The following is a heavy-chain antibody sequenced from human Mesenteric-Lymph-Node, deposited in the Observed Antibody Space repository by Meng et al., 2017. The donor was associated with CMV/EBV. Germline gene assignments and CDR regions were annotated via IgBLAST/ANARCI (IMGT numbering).Heavy chain of an antibody. CDR3: ARLPLRFLEWLPPTINYYYYGMDV. V-gene: IGHV3-30*02. CDR2: IRYDGSNK. D-gene: IGHD3-3*01. CDR1: GFTFSSYG. J-gene: IGHJ6*02. Sequence: GGSLRLSCAASGFTFSSYGMHWVRQAPGKGLEWVAFIRYDGSNKYYADSVKGRFTISRDNSKNTLYLQMNSLRAEDTAVYYCARLPLRFLEWLPPTINYYYYGMDVWGQGTTVTVSS.